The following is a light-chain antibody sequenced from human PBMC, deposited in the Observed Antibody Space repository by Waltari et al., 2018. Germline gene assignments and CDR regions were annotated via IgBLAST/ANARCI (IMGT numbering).Light chain of an antibody. Sequence: EIVLTQSPATLSLSPGERATLSCRASQTVNSYLAWYQQKPGQSPRLLIYDASNRATGIPARCSASGSGTDFTLTISSLETEDFAVYYCQQRAIWPLTFGGGTRVEIK. CDR3: QQRAIWPLT. CDR1: QTVNSY. V-gene: IGKV3-11*01. CDR2: DAS. J-gene: IGKJ4*01.